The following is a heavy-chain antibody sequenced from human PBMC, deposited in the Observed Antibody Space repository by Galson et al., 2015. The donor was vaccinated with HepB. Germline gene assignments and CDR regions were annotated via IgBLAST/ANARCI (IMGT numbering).Heavy chain of an antibody. J-gene: IGHJ4*02. CDR3: AKRAGESYGPFDY. CDR2: ISGSGGST. V-gene: IGHV3-23*01. Sequence: SLRLSCAASGFTFSRYAMSWVRQAPGQGLEWVSAISGSGGSTKHADSVKGRFTISRDNSKNTLYLQMNILRAEDTAVYYCAKRAGESYGPFDYWGQGTLVTVSS. D-gene: IGHD3-10*01. CDR1: GFTFSRYA.